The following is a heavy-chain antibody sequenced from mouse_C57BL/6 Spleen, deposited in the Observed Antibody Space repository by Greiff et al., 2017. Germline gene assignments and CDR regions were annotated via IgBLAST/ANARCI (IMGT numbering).Heavy chain of an antibody. D-gene: IGHD3-2*02. Sequence: EVQLQQSGPVLVKPGASVKMSCKASGYTFTDYYMNWVKQSHGKSLEWIGVINPYNGGTSYNQKFKGKATLTVDKSSSTAYMELNSLTSEDSAVYYCAREGYSSEGAMDYWGQGTSVTVSS. CDR1: GYTFTDYY. J-gene: IGHJ4*01. CDR2: INPYNGGT. CDR3: AREGYSSEGAMDY. V-gene: IGHV1-19*01.